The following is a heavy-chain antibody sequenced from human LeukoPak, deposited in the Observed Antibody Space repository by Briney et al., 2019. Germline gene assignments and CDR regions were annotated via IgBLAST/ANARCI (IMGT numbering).Heavy chain of an antibody. V-gene: IGHV1-18*01. D-gene: IGHD3-9*01. Sequence: ASVKVSCKASGYTFTSYGISWVRQAPGQGLEWMGWISAYNGNTNYAQKLQGRVTMTTDTSTSTAYMELRSLRSDDTALYYCAREGGTPYDILTGYPSGYYYGMDVWGQGTTVTVSS. J-gene: IGHJ6*02. CDR2: ISAYNGNT. CDR3: AREGGTPYDILTGYPSGYYYGMDV. CDR1: GYTFTSYG.